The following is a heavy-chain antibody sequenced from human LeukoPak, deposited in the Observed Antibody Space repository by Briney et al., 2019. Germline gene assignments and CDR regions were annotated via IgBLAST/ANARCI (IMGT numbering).Heavy chain of an antibody. V-gene: IGHV1-18*01. CDR1: GYTFTSYG. D-gene: IGHD3-22*01. CDR3: ARERYYDSTRGAYFYYYIDV. J-gene: IGHJ6*03. Sequence: ASVKVSCKASGYTFTSYGITWVRQAPGQGLEWMGWISAYNGYTSYAQKVQGRVTMTTDTSTSTAYMELRSLRSDDSAVYYCARERYYDSTRGAYFYYYIDVWGKGTTVTVSS. CDR2: ISAYNGYT.